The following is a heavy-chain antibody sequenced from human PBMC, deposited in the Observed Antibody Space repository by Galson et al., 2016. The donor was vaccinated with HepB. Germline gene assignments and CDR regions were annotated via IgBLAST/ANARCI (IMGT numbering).Heavy chain of an antibody. D-gene: IGHD3-10*01. CDR1: GFTFSSYS. Sequence: SLRLSCAASGFTFSSYSMNWVRQAPGKGLEWVSSISSSSSYIYYADSVKGRFTISRDNAKNSLYLQMNSLRAEDTAVYYCARDRQDYGSGTMPWVDPWGQGTLVTVSS. CDR3: ARDRQDYGSGTMPWVDP. J-gene: IGHJ5*02. CDR2: ISSSSSYI. V-gene: IGHV3-21*01.